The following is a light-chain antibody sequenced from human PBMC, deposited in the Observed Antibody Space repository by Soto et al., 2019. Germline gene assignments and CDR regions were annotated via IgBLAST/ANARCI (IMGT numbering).Light chain of an antibody. CDR3: QQRT. Sequence: EIVMTQSPATMSASPGERATLSCRASQSVSSNLAWYQQKPGQAPRLLIYGASTRPTGIPARFSGSGSGTEFTLPLRSLQSEDFLVYYCQQRTFGQGTKVEIK. CDR2: GAS. V-gene: IGKV3-15*01. CDR1: QSVSSN. J-gene: IGKJ1*01.